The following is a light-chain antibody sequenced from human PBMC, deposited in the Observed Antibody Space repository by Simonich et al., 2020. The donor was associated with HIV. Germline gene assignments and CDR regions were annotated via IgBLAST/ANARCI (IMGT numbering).Light chain of an antibody. CDR2: GAS. CDR1: QSVSIN. Sequence: EIVMTQSPATLSVSPGERATLSCRASQSVSINLAWYQQKPGQAPRLLIYGASTRATGIPARFSGSGSGTEFTLTISSMKSEDFAVYYCQQYNYWLITFGQGTRLEIK. V-gene: IGKV3-15*01. CDR3: QQYNYWLIT. J-gene: IGKJ5*01.